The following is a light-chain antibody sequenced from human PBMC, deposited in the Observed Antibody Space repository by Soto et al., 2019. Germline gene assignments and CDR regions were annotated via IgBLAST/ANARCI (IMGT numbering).Light chain of an antibody. J-gene: IGLJ1*01. CDR1: SSDVGGYKY. Sequence: QSALTQPASVSGSPGQSIAISCTGTSSDVGGYKYVSWYQQYPGKAPKLMIYDVSNRPSGVPDRFSGSKSGNTASLTISGLQSEDEDAYYCSSSISYTSYVFGTGTKLTVL. CDR2: DVS. V-gene: IGLV2-14*01. CDR3: SSSISYTSYV.